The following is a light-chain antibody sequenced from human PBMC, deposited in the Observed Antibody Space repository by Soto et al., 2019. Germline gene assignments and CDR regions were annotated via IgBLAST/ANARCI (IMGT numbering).Light chain of an antibody. Sequence: QSVLTQPPSTSGTPGQRVTISCSGSSSNIGSNTVNWYQQLPGTAPKLLIYSNNQRPSGVPVRFSGSKSGTSASLAISGLQSADEADYYCAAWDDSLNGPVFGGGTKVTVL. J-gene: IGLJ2*01. CDR1: SSNIGSNT. V-gene: IGLV1-44*01. CDR3: AAWDDSLNGPV. CDR2: SNN.